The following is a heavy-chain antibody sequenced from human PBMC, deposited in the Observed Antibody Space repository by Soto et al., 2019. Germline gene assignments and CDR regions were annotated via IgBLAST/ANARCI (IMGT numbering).Heavy chain of an antibody. V-gene: IGHV1-69*02. J-gene: IGHJ3*02. D-gene: IGHD2-21*01. CDR2: IIPMLGVR. Sequence: QVQLVQSGAEVKKPGSSVKVSCKDSGGTFSTYSMFWVRQAPGQGLEWMGRIIPMLGVRNYAQRFQDRVTIIADKATATVHMELSSLRAEDTALYYCTIGSWSGEVFDIWGQGTMVTVSS. CDR3: TIGSWSGEVFDI. CDR1: GGTFSTYS.